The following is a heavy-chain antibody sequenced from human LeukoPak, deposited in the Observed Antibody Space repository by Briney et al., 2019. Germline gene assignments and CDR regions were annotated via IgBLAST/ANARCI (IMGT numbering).Heavy chain of an antibody. CDR3: ARAGLGYSYGFSLGS. CDR1: GFTFTSYW. CDR2: IKQDGSEK. D-gene: IGHD5-18*01. J-gene: IGHJ5*02. Sequence: PGGSLRLSCAASGFTFTSYWMHWVRQAPGKGLEWVANIKQDGSEKYYVDSVKGRFTISRDNAMNSLYLQMSSLRAEDTAVYYCARAGLGYSYGFSLGSWGQGTLVTVSS. V-gene: IGHV3-7*01.